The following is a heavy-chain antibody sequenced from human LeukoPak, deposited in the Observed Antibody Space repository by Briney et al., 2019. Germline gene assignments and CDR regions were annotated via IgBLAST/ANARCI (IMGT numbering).Heavy chain of an antibody. CDR2: IIPILNAA. J-gene: IGHJ3*02. CDR1: GGSFNSYV. Sequence: VASVKVSCKASGGSFNSYVITWVRQAPGQGLEWMGRIIPILNAANFAQKFQGRVTITADKSTNTAHMELSSLRSEDTAVYYCTREGVYSPDGSGYHRDAFDIWGQGTVVTVSS. CDR3: TREGVYSPDGSGYHRDAFDI. V-gene: IGHV1-69*04. D-gene: IGHD3-22*01.